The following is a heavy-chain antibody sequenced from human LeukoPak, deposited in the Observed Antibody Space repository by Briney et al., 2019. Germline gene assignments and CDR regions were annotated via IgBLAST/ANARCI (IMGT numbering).Heavy chain of an antibody. V-gene: IGHV4-34*01. CDR3: ARKCSGGSCYVTNWFDP. CDR2: INHSGST. CDR1: GGSFSGYY. Sequence: PSETLSLTCAVYGGSFSGYYWSWIRQPPGKGLEWIGEINHSGSTNYNPSLKSRVTISVDTSKNQFSLKLSSVTAADPAVYYCARKCSGGSCYVTNWFDPWGQGTLVTVSS. D-gene: IGHD2-15*01. J-gene: IGHJ5*02.